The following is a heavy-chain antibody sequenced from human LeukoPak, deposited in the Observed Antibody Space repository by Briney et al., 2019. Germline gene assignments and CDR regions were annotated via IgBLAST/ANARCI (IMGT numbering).Heavy chain of an antibody. CDR3: ARVGRSYGYIYNWFDP. D-gene: IGHD5-18*01. J-gene: IGHJ5*02. CDR2: INTGGGSS. V-gene: IGHV1-46*01. Sequence: ASVKVSCKASGYTFSSYYIHWVRQAPGQGLEWMGVINTGGGSSTYAQKFQGRVTMTRDTSTSTVYMELSSLRSEDTAMYYCARVGRSYGYIYNWFDPWGQGTLVTVSS. CDR1: GYTFSSYY.